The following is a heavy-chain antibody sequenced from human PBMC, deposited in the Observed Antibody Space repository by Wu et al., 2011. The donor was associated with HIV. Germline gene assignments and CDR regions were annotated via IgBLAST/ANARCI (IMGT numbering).Heavy chain of an antibody. V-gene: IGHV4-59*10. Sequence: QVQLQQWGAGLLKPSETLSLTCTVSGGSISNNYWSWIRQPAGKGLEWIGRIFIGGSTDYNPSLKSRVTMSGDTSKNQFSLKLDSVTAADTAVYYCARGSYTSGFGNWGQGTLVTVSS. J-gene: IGHJ4*02. CDR2: IFIGGST. CDR3: ARGSYTSGFGN. CDR1: GGSISNNY. D-gene: IGHD6-19*01.